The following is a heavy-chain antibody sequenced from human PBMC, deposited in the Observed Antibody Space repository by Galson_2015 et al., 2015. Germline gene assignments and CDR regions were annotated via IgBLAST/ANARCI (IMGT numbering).Heavy chain of an antibody. CDR2: IWYDGSNK. CDR1: GFTFSSYG. V-gene: IGHV3-33*01. CDR3: ARDTKLIALTIFGVAAMDV. J-gene: IGHJ6*02. D-gene: IGHD3-3*01. Sequence: SLRLSCAASGFTFSSYGMHWVRQAPGKGLEWVAVIWYDGSNKYYADSVKGRFTISRDNSKNTLYLQMNSLRAEDTAVYYCARDTKLIALTIFGVAAMDVWGQGTTVTVSS.